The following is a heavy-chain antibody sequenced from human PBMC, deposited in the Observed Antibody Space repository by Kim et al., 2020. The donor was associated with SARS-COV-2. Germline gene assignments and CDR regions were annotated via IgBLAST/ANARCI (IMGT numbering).Heavy chain of an antibody. J-gene: IGHJ4*02. CDR3: VAESGSRSFDH. CDR1: GFTFSSHA. D-gene: IGHD3-10*01. Sequence: GGSLRLSCAASGFTFSSHALHWVRQAQGKGLEWVALISYDGSHIAYPDSVKGLFISSRDNTKSTLYLQMNSLRPEDTAVYYCVAESGSRSFDHWGQGTRVTVSS. CDR2: ISYDGSHI. V-gene: IGHV3-30*04.